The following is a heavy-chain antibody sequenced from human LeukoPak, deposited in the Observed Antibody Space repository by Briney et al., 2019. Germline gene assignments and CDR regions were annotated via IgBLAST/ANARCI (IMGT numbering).Heavy chain of an antibody. CDR1: GYTFTGYY. D-gene: IGHD3-22*01. CDR2: INPNSGGT. V-gene: IGHV1-2*02. CDR3: AGEIYDSSGYPQLDY. J-gene: IGHJ4*02. Sequence: ASVKVSCKAPGYTFTGYYMPWVRQAPGQGLEWMGWINPNSGGTNYAQKFQGRVTMTRDTSISTAYMELSRLRSDDTAVYYCAGEIYDSSGYPQLDYWGQGTLVTVSS.